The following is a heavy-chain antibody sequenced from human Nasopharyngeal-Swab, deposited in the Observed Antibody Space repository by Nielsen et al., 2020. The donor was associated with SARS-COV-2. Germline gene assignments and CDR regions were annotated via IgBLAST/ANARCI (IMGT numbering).Heavy chain of an antibody. CDR3: ARDAGYQLLSVGAFDI. V-gene: IGHV1-8*01. D-gene: IGHD2-2*01. J-gene: IGHJ3*02. CDR2: MNPNSGNT. Sequence: ASVKVSCKASGYTFTSHDINWVRQATGQGLEWMGWMNPNSGNTGYAQKFQGRVTMTRNTSISTAYMELSSLRSEDTAVYYCARDAGYQLLSVGAFDIWGQGTMVTVSS. CDR1: GYTFTSHD.